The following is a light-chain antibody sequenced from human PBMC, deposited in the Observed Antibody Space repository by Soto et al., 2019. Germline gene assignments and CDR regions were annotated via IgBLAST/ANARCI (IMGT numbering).Light chain of an antibody. CDR1: QNINNY. V-gene: IGKV1-33*01. CDR2: DAS. Sequence: DIQMTQSPYSLSASVXXRVTXTCEAIQNINNYLYWYQQKPGRAPXXLIYDASNLEAGVPSRFRGSGSGTDFTFTISRLQPEDIATYYCQQYENLPTFGQGTRLEI. CDR3: QQYENLPT. J-gene: IGKJ5*01.